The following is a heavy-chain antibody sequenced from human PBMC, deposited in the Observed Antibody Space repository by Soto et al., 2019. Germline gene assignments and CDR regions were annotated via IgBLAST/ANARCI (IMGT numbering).Heavy chain of an antibody. J-gene: IGHJ4*02. CDR2: IWYDGSNK. V-gene: IGHV3-33*01. CDR1: GFTFSSYG. D-gene: IGHD2-15*01. CDR3: ARDVVGYFDY. Sequence: GGSVRLSCAASGFTFSSYGMHWVRQAPGKGLEWVAVIWYDGSNKYYADSVKGRLTISRDNSKNTLYLQMNSLRAEDTAVYYCARDVVGYFDYWGQGTLVTVSS.